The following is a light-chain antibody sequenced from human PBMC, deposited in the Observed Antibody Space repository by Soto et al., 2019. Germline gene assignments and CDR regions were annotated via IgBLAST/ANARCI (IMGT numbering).Light chain of an antibody. V-gene: IGKV3-20*01. J-gene: IGKJ1*01. CDR1: QSVSSSY. CDR2: GAS. CDR3: QQYGSSPWT. Sequence: EIVLTQSPGTLSLSPGERATLSCRASQSVSSSYLAWYQQKPGQAPRLLIYGASSRATGIPDRFSGSGSGITFTLPISSLEPEDFAVYYCQQYGSSPWTFGQGTKVEIK.